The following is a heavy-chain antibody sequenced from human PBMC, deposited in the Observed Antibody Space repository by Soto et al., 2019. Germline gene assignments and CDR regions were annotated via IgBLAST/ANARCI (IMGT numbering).Heavy chain of an antibody. V-gene: IGHV4-34*01. CDR1: GGSFSGYY. J-gene: IGHJ3*02. Sequence: TLSLTCAVYGGSFSGYYWSWLRQPPGKGLEWIGEINHSGSTNYNPSLKSRVTISVDTSKNQFSLKLRSVTAADTAVYSCARGLGSGWYKGAFDIWGQGTMVTVSS. CDR2: INHSGST. CDR3: ARGLGSGWYKGAFDI. D-gene: IGHD6-19*01.